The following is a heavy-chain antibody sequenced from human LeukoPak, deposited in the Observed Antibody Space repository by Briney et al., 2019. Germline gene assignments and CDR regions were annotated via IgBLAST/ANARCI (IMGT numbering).Heavy chain of an antibody. J-gene: IGHJ4*02. CDR1: GGSFSGYY. CDR2: INHSGST. Sequence: SETLSLTCAVYGGSFSGYYWSWIRQPPGKGLEWIGEINHSGSTNYNPSLKSRVTISVDTSKNQFSLKLSSVTAADTAVYYCARLKRYRFGSYTRGFDYWGQGTLVTVSS. D-gene: IGHD1-26*01. CDR3: ARLKRYRFGSYTRGFDY. V-gene: IGHV4-34*01.